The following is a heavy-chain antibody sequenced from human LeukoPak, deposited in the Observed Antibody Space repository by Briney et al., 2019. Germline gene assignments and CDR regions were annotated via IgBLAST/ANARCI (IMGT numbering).Heavy chain of an antibody. Sequence: SETLSLTCTVSGGSISSYYWSWIRQPPGKGLEWIGYIYYSGSTNYNPSLKSRVTISVETSKNQFSLKLSSVTAADRARYYCARDGDWSGRFSTFDYWGQGTLVTVCS. J-gene: IGHJ4*02. V-gene: IGHV4-59*01. CDR3: ARDGDWSGRFSTFDY. CDR1: GGSISSYY. D-gene: IGHD3-10*01. CDR2: IYYSGST.